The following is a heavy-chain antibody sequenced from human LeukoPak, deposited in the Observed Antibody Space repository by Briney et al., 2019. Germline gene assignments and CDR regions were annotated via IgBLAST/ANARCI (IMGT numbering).Heavy chain of an antibody. Sequence: PGGSLRLSCAASGFTFSDAWMSWVRQAPGKGLEWVANIKQDGSEKYYVDSVKGRFTISRDNAKNSLYLQMNSLRAEDTAVYYCARITDDILTGRTEGLGAFDIWGQGTMVTVSS. D-gene: IGHD3-9*01. J-gene: IGHJ3*02. CDR2: IKQDGSEK. V-gene: IGHV3-7*01. CDR3: ARITDDILTGRTEGLGAFDI. CDR1: GFTFSDAW.